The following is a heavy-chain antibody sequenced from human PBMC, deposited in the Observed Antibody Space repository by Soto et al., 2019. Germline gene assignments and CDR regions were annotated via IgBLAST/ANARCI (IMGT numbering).Heavy chain of an antibody. Sequence: PSETLSITCTVSGASIFSGGYYGSWIRQHPGTGLEWIGYIYHSGNTYYNPSLESRVILSVDTSKNQFSLKLSSVTAADTAVYYCARYYSNSIYYFDYWGQGALVTVSS. J-gene: IGHJ4*02. V-gene: IGHV4-31*03. CDR3: ARYYSNSIYYFDY. CDR1: GASIFSGGYY. CDR2: IYHSGNT. D-gene: IGHD6-13*01.